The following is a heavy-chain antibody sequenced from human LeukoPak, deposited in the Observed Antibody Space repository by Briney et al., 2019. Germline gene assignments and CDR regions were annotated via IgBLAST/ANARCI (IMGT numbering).Heavy chain of an antibody. J-gene: IGHJ4*02. V-gene: IGHV3-9*03. D-gene: IGHD2-2*02. CDR1: GFTFDDYA. Sequence: GRSLRLSCAASGFTFDDYAMHWVRHAPGKGLEWVSGISWNSGSIGYADSVKGRFTISRDNAKNSLYLQMNSLRAEDMALYYCAKDRGAIGQGRLFDYWGQGTLVTVSS. CDR2: ISWNSGSI. CDR3: AKDRGAIGQGRLFDY.